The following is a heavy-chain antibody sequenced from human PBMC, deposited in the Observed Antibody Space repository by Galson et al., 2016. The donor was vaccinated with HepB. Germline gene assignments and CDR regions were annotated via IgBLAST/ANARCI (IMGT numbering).Heavy chain of an antibody. CDR2: INHDGVKE. CDR3: ARPWIADYYDRRALDI. V-gene: IGHV3-33*08. CDR1: GFTFSSYG. Sequence: SLRLSCAASGFTFSSYGMHWVRQAPGEGLAWVADINHDGVKEDYADSVRGRFTISRENSKNTLYLQINSLRVEDTAVYYCARPWIADYYDRRALDIWGQGTMVTVSS. J-gene: IGHJ3*02. D-gene: IGHD3-22*01.